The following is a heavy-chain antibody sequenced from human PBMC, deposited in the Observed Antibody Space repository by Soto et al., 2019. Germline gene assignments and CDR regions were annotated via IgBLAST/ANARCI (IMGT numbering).Heavy chain of an antibody. CDR1: GYSFAGYW. Sequence: GESLKISCKGSGYSFAGYWITWVRQKPGKGLEWMGRIDPSDSQTYYSPSFRGHVTISVTKSITTVFLQWSSMRASDTAMYYCARQIYDSDTGPNFQYYXXXWGQGTPVTVSS. CDR2: IDPSDSQT. D-gene: IGHD5-18*01. CDR3: ARQIYDSDTGPNFQYYXXX. J-gene: IGHJ5*02. V-gene: IGHV5-10-1*01.